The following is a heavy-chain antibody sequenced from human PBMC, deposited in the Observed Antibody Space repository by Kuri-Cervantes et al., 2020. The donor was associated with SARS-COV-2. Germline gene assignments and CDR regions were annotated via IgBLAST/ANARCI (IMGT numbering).Heavy chain of an antibody. CDR1: GFTFSNYW. CDR2: ISSSSSYT. V-gene: IGHV3-11*05. CDR3: ARDLYYYDSSGYYDY. J-gene: IGHJ4*02. Sequence: GESLKISCAASGFTFSNYWMTWVRQAPGKGLEWVSYISSSSSYTNYADSVKGRFTISRDNAKNSLYLQMNSLRAEDTAVYYCARDLYYYDSSGYYDYWGQGTLVTVSS. D-gene: IGHD3-22*01.